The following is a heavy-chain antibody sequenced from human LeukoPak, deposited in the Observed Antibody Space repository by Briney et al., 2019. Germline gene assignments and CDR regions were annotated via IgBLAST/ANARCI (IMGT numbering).Heavy chain of an antibody. D-gene: IGHD5-18*01. J-gene: IGHJ4*02. Sequence: GGSLILSCAASGFTFSRYWMSWVRQAPGKGLEWVANIKQDGSVKNYVDSVKGRFTISRDNAKNSLYLQMNSLRVEDTAVYYCANQWVQLWSPFDYWGQGTLVTVSS. CDR2: IKQDGSVK. CDR3: ANQWVQLWSPFDY. CDR1: GFTFSRYW. V-gene: IGHV3-7*01.